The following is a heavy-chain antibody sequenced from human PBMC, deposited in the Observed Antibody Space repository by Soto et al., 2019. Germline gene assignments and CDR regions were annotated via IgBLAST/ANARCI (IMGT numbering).Heavy chain of an antibody. CDR3: ARASMVRGVPNARNWFDP. Sequence: SETLSLTCAVYGGSFSGYYWSWIRQPPGKGLEWIGEINHSGSTNYNPSLKSRVTISVDTSKNQFSLKLSSVTAADTAVYYCARASMVRGVPNARNWFDPWGQGTLVTVSS. D-gene: IGHD3-10*01. CDR1: GGSFSGYY. V-gene: IGHV4-34*01. J-gene: IGHJ5*02. CDR2: INHSGST.